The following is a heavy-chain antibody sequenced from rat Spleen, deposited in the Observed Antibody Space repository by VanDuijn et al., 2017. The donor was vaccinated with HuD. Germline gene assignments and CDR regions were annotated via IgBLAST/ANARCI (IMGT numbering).Heavy chain of an antibody. Sequence: EVQLQESGPGLVKPSQSLSLTCSVTGYSITSNYWGWIRKLPGNKMEWMGYISYSGSTSYNPSLKSRISITRDTSKNQFFLQLNSVTTEDTATYYCATGGTYNSGYEIWFAYWGQGTLVTVSS. D-gene: IGHD4-3*01. J-gene: IGHJ3*01. CDR1: GYSITSNY. CDR3: ATGGTYNSGYEIWFAY. CDR2: ISYSGST. V-gene: IGHV3-1*01.